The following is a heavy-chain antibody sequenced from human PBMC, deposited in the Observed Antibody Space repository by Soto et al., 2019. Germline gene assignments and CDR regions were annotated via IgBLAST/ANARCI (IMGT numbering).Heavy chain of an antibody. CDR2: IYPGDSDT. CDR3: ARHDYRNPKLKYYYYYGLDV. V-gene: IGHV5-51*01. CDR1: GYKFTSYR. J-gene: IGHJ6*02. D-gene: IGHD4-4*01. Sequence: GESLKISCQASGYKFTSYRIGWVRQMPGKGMEWMGVIYPGDSDTRYRPSFQGQVTISADKSINTVYLQWSSLKASDTAIYYFARHDYRNPKLKYYYYYGLDVWGQGTTVTVSS.